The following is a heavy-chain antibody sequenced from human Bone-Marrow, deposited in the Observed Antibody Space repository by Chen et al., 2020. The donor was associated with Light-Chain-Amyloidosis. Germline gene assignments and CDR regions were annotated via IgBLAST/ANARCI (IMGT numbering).Heavy chain of an antibody. CDR1: GFTFDDFT. D-gene: IGHD2-2*01. CDR2: ISWDGRST. CDR3: VKDVGQYQLLFGLGY. Sequence: EVQLVESGGVVVQPGGSLRLSCAASGFTFDDFTMHWVRQVPGKGLEWVSLISWDGRSTYYADSVKGGFTISRDNSKNSMYLQMNSLRTEDTALYYCVKDVGQYQLLFGLGYWGQGTLVTVSS. V-gene: IGHV3-43*01. J-gene: IGHJ4*02.